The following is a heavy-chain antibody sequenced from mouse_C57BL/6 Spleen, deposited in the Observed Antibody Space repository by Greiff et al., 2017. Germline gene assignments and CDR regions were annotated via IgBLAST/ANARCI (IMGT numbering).Heavy chain of an antibody. Sequence: VQLQQPGAELVKPGASVKLSCKASGYTFTSYWMPWVKQRPGQGLEWIGEIDPSDSYTHYNQKFKGKATLTVDTSSSTAYMQLSSLTSEDSAVYYCAKRVIYYYGSSHFDSWGQGTTLTVSS. D-gene: IGHD1-1*01. CDR2: IDPSDSYT. CDR1: GYTFTSYW. J-gene: IGHJ2*01. V-gene: IGHV1-50*01. CDR3: AKRVIYYYGSSHFDS.